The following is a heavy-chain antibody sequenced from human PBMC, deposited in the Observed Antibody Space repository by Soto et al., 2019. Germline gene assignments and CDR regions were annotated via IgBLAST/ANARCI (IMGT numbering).Heavy chain of an antibody. CDR3: ARDNWSLFDR. CDR1: GISFSTYW. D-gene: IGHD1-20*01. CDR2: VNHDGSET. J-gene: IGHJ5*02. V-gene: IGHV3-7*03. Sequence: PGGSLRLSCAASGISFSTYWMNWVRQAPGKGLEWVATVNHDGSETYYVDSVEDRFTISRDNGKNSLYLQMNRLRVEDTAVYYCARDNWSLFDRWGQGTLVTVSS.